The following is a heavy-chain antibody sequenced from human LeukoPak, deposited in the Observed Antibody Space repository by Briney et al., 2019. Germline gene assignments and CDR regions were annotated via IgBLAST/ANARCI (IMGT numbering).Heavy chain of an antibody. CDR2: IYHSGST. J-gene: IGHJ4*02. Sequence: SETLSLTCTVSGYSISSGYFWGWIRQPPGKGLEWIGSIYHSGSTYYNPSLKSRVTISVDTSKNQFSLKLNSVTAADTAVYYCARVGHDSPSDLLFEYWGQGTLVTVSS. V-gene: IGHV4-38-2*02. D-gene: IGHD3-22*01. CDR3: ARVGHDSPSDLLFEY. CDR1: GYSISSGYF.